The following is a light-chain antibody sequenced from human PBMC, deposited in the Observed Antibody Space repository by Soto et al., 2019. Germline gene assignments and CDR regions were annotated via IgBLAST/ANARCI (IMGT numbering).Light chain of an antibody. V-gene: IGKV3-15*01. Sequence: EIVMTQSPATLSVSPGERATLSCRASQSVSSDLAWYQLKPGQAPRLLMHGASNRATGVPDRFSGSGSGTEFTLTISSMQSEDFAVYYCQQYNNSPRTFGQGTKV. J-gene: IGKJ1*01. CDR2: GAS. CDR1: QSVSSD. CDR3: QQYNNSPRT.